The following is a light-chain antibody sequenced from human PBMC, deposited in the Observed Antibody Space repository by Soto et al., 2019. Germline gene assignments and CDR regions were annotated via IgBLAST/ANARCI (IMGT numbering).Light chain of an antibody. V-gene: IGKV3-11*01. CDR1: QSVSSY. J-gene: IGKJ4*01. CDR3: QQRIIWPPT. CDR2: DAS. Sequence: EIVLTQSPATLSLSPGERATLSCRASQSVSSYLAWYQQKPGQAPRLLIYDASNRATGIPARFSGSGSGTDFTLTISSLEPEDFAVYYCQQRIIWPPTFGGGTKVEIK.